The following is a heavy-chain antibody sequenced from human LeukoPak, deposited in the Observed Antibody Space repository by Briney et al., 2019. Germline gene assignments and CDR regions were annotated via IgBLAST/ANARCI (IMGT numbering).Heavy chain of an antibody. CDR2: IKQDGSEK. CDR3: ARDFNYEIDY. J-gene: IGHJ4*02. Sequence: GGSLRLSCAASGFFFSNYWMSWVRQAQGKGLEWVANIKQDGSEKYYVDSVKGRFTISRDNAKNSLYLQMNSLRAEDTAVYYCARDFNYEIDYWGQGTLVTVSS. D-gene: IGHD3-22*01. V-gene: IGHV3-7*01. CDR1: GFFFSNYW.